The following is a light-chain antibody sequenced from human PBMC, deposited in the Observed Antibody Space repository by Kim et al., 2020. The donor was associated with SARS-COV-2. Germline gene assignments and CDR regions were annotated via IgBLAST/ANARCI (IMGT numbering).Light chain of an antibody. Sequence: SAPVGDRVTLPCRASQNINIYLNWYQQKPGKAPNLLIYATSTLERGVPSRFSGSGSGTAFTLTISSLRPKDFATYYCQQSYRAPYTFGQGTKLEI. V-gene: IGKV1-39*01. CDR1: QNINIY. J-gene: IGKJ2*01. CDR3: QQSYRAPYT. CDR2: ATS.